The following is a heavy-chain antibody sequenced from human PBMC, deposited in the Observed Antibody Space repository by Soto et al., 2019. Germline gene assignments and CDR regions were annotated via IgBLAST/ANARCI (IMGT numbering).Heavy chain of an antibody. V-gene: IGHV3-53*04. D-gene: IGHD2-15*01. CDR1: GFTVSRNY. CDR2: IYSGGST. J-gene: IGHJ3*02. Sequence: EVQLVESGGGLVQPGGSLRLSCAASGFTVSRNYMSWVRQAPGTGLEWVSVIYSGGSTYYADSVKGRFTISRHNSKNTLYIQMNSLRAEDTAVYYGARDQEGSGGSGYGDVDIWGQGTMVTVS. CDR3: ARDQEGSGGSGYGDVDI.